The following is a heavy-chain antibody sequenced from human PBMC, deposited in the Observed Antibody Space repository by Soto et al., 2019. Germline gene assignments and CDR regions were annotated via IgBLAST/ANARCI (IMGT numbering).Heavy chain of an antibody. CDR3: AGRSIADPYYYGMDV. CDR2: ISAYNGNT. D-gene: IGHD6-6*01. J-gene: IGHJ6*02. CDR1: GYTFTSYC. Sequence: ASVKVSCKASGYTFTSYCISWVRQAPGQGLEWMGWISAYNGNTNYAQKLQGRVTMTTDTSTSTAYMELRSLRSDDTAVYYCAGRSIADPYYYGMDVWGQGTTVTVSS. V-gene: IGHV1-18*04.